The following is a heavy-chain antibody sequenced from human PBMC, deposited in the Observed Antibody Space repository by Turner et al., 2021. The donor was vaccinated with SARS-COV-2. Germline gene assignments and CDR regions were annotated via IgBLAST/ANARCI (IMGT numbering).Heavy chain of an antibody. D-gene: IGHD3-16*01. V-gene: IGHV4-59*07. CDR2: TFYTRST. Sequence: QVELQESGPELLKPSDTLSLSCSFSGDSISSYYWHWIRQPPGKGLEWIGYTFYTRSTSFNPSLNDRATMSVDTSENQFFLHLKSVTPADTTVYHCARGAYASVSLNKFDAWGQGILVSVSS. CDR1: GDSISSYY. CDR3: ARGAYASVSLNKFDA. J-gene: IGHJ5*02.